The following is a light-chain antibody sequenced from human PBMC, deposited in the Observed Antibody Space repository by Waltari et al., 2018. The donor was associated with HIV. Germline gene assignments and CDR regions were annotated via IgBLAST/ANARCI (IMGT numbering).Light chain of an antibody. Sequence: EIVMTQSPPTLSVSPGQRVTLSCRASQSISAKVALYQQRPGQAPRRLIYEAATRPTGIPARFSGSGSGTEFTLTISSLQSEDFATYFCQQYDSGPRGITFGQGTMLEIK. CDR3: QQYDSGPRGIT. V-gene: IGKV3-15*01. CDR2: EAA. CDR1: QSISAK. J-gene: IGKJ2*01.